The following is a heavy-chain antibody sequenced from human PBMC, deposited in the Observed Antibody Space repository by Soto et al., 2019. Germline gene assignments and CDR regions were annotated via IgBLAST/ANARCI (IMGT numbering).Heavy chain of an antibody. V-gene: IGHV3-33*01. Sequence: QVQLVESGGGVVKPGRSLRLSCAASGFTFSTYAMHWVRQAPGKGLEWVSVIWYDGSTTYYGDSVKGRFTISRDNSKNTRYLQMNTLRAEDTAVYYCARGYITSSEYVVAPWGQGTLVTVSS. CDR3: ARGYITSSEYVVAP. CDR1: GFTFSTYA. J-gene: IGHJ5*02. CDR2: IWYDGSTT. D-gene: IGHD2-2*01.